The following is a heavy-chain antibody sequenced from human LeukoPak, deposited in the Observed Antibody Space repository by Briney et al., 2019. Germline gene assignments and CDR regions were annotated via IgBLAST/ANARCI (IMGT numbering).Heavy chain of an antibody. Sequence: SETLSLTCTVSGGSISSYYWSWIRQPPGKGLEWIGNVYNTGRTNYNPSLESRVTISVETSKNQFSLRLNSVTAEDTAVYYCARADGDYGYGRYFDHWGQGTLVTVSS. CDR3: ARADGDYGYGRYFDH. CDR1: GGSISSYY. D-gene: IGHD5-12*01. J-gene: IGHJ4*02. CDR2: VYNTGRT. V-gene: IGHV4-59*01.